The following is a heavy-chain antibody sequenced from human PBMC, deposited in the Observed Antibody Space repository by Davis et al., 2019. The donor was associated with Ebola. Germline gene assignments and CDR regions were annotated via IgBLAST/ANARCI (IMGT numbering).Heavy chain of an antibody. Sequence: GGSLRLSCAASGFPFSSYWMSWVRQAPGKGLEWVANINQDRSEKYYVDSVKGRFTISRDNAKNSLYLQMNSLRADDTAVYFCARDGVVVVPVTNYFDYWGQGTLVTVSS. V-gene: IGHV3-7*03. CDR1: GFPFSSYW. CDR3: ARDGVVVVPVTNYFDY. CDR2: INQDRSEK. J-gene: IGHJ4*02. D-gene: IGHD2-15*01.